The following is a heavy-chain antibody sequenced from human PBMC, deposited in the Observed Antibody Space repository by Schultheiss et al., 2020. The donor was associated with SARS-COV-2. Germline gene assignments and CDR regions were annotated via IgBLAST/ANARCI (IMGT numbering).Heavy chain of an antibody. Sequence: SETLSLTCTVSGGSISSYYWSWIRQPPGKGLEWIGYIYYSGSTYYNPSLKSRVTISVDTSKNQFSLKLSSVTPEDTAVYYCARAGRNYGDYYSFDPWGQGTLVTVSS. CDR2: IYYSGST. J-gene: IGHJ5*02. CDR1: GGSISSYY. V-gene: IGHV4-59*12. D-gene: IGHD4-17*01. CDR3: ARAGRNYGDYYSFDP.